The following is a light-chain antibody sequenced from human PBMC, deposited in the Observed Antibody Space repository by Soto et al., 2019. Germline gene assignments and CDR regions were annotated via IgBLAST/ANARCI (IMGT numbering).Light chain of an antibody. CDR3: QQLNSHPPT. Sequence: DIQMTQYPCARAAPAGGGSTSTCRASQGISNYLAWFKQKQGKVPTRLIYAASTLQSGVPSRFSGSGSGTDFTLTISSLQHEDFETYYCQQLNSHPPTFGPGTNVDIK. CDR1: QGISNY. V-gene: IGKV1-17*03. CDR2: AAS. J-gene: IGKJ3*01.